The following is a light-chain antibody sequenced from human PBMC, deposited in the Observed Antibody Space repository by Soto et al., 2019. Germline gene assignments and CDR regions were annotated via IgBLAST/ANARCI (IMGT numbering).Light chain of an antibody. V-gene: IGLV2-23*01. CDR3: AAWDDSLSGYV. CDR1: SSDVGSYNL. J-gene: IGLJ1*01. Sequence: QAASVSGSPGQSITISCTGTSSDVGSYNLVSWYQHHPGKAPKLIIYEGSKRPSGISNRFSGSKSGNTASLTISGLQAEDEADYYCAAWDDSLSGYVFGTGTKVTVL. CDR2: EGS.